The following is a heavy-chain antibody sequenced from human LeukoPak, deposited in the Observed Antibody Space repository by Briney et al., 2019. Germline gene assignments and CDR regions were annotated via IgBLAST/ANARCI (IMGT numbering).Heavy chain of an antibody. CDR3: ARGPYYYGSGGYLLKPYYFDY. V-gene: IGHV4-34*01. J-gene: IGHJ4*02. CDR2: INHSGST. D-gene: IGHD3-10*01. Sequence: SETLSLTCAVYGGSFSGYYWSWIRQPPGKGLEWIGEINHSGSTNYNPSLKSRVTISVDTSKNQFSLKLSSVTAADTAVYYCARGPYYYGSGGYLLKPYYFDYWGQGTLVTVSS. CDR1: GGSFSGYY.